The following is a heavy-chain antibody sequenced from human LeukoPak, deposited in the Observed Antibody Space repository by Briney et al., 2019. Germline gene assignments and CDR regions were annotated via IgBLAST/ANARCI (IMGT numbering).Heavy chain of an antibody. CDR3: ARHYYDSSGPAFDI. CDR2: IYHSGST. J-gene: IGHJ3*02. Sequence: SETLSLTCAVSGYSISSGYYWAWIRPPPGKGLEWIGRIYHSGSTYYNPSLKSRVTISVDTSKNQFSLKLSSVTAADTAVYYCARHYYDSSGPAFDIWGQGTMVTVSS. D-gene: IGHD3-22*01. CDR1: GYSISSGYY. V-gene: IGHV4-38-2*01.